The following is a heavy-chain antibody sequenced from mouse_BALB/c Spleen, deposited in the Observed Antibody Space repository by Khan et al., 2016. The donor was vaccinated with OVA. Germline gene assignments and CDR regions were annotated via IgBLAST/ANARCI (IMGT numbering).Heavy chain of an antibody. J-gene: IGHJ3*01. Sequence: EVKLLESGPSLVKPSQTLSLTCSVTGDSITSGYWSWIRKFPGHKLEYMGYMIYTGYTDYNPSLKSRLAITRHTSKNQYYLQLNSVTTEDTAAYDCARSTYRYAFAYWGQGTLVTVSA. D-gene: IGHD2-14*01. CDR2: MIYTGYT. V-gene: IGHV3-8*02. CDR3: ARSTYRYAFAY. CDR1: GDSITSGY.